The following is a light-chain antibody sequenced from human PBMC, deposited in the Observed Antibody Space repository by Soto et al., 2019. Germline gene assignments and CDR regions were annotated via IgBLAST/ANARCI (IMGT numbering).Light chain of an antibody. J-gene: IGKJ2*01. CDR1: QGFGNF. V-gene: IGKV1-27*01. Sequence: DIQMTQSPSSLSASVGDRVTITCRASQGFGNFLAWCQQEPGKVPRLLTYVASALPSGVPSRFSGGGSGTDFTLTISSPQPENDATYYCQRFTSDVLFGQGAKLEIK. CDR2: VAS. CDR3: QRFTSDVL.